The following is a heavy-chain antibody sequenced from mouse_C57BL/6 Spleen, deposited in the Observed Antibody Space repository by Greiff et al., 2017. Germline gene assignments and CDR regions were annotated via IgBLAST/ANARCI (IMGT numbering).Heavy chain of an antibody. D-gene: IGHD1-1*01. J-gene: IGHJ2*01. CDR1: GYTFTSYW. CDR2: IHPNSGST. V-gene: IGHV1-64*01. Sequence: QVQLQQPGAELVKPGASVKLSCKASGYTFTSYWMHWVKQRPGQGLEWIGMIHPNSGSTNYNEKFKSKATLTVDKSTSTAYMQLSSLTSEDSAVYYGARAGDYYGSENYFDYWGQGTTLTVSS. CDR3: ARAGDYYGSENYFDY.